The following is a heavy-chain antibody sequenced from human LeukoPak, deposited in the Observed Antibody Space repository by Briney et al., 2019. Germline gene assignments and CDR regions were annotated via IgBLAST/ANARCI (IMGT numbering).Heavy chain of an antibody. Sequence: GGSLRLSCAASGFTFSSYGMHWVRQAPGKGLEWVAVIWYDGNNKYYADSVKGRFTISRDNSKNTLFLQMNSLRAEDTAVYYCAKGVDYCSGVSCPADYWGPGTLVTVSS. V-gene: IGHV3-30*02. CDR1: GFTFSSYG. CDR2: IWYDGNNK. J-gene: IGHJ4*02. D-gene: IGHD2-15*01. CDR3: AKGVDYCSGVSCPADY.